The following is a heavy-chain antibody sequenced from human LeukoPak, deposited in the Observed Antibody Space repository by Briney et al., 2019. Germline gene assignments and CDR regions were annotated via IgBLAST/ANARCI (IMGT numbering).Heavy chain of an antibody. V-gene: IGHV3-48*02. D-gene: IGHD3-3*01. CDR3: VRDQFFSFDY. Sequence: PGGSLRLSCAAPGFTFSTYSMNWVRQAPGKGLEWVSYISGTSSLIYYADSVKGRFTISRDNAKNSLYLQMNSLRDEDTAVYYCVRDQFFSFDYWGQGTLVTVSS. CDR2: ISGTSSLI. CDR1: GFTFSTYS. J-gene: IGHJ4*02.